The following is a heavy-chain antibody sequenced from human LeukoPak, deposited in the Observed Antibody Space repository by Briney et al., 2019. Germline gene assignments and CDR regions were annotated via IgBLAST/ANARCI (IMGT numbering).Heavy chain of an antibody. CDR2: ICHSGST. CDR3: ARVFPYCGGDCYFSYFDY. V-gene: IGHV4-38-2*02. CDR1: GDSISYFY. D-gene: IGHD2-21*02. Sequence: SETLSLTCSVSGDSISYFYWSWIRQAAGKGLEWIGSICHSGSTYYNPSLKSRVTISVDTSKNQFSLKLSSVTAADTAVYYCARVFPYCGGDCYFSYFDYWGQGTLVTVSS. J-gene: IGHJ4*02.